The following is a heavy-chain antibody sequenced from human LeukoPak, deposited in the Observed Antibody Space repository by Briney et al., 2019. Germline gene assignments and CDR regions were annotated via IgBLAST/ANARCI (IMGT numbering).Heavy chain of an antibody. Sequence: SQTLSLTCAISGDSVSSNSAAWNWIRQSPSRGLEWLGRTYYRPKWYNDYAVSVKSRITINPDTSKNQFSLQLNSVTPEDTAVYYCASKIAVAGDDALDIWGQGTMVTVSS. D-gene: IGHD6-19*01. CDR1: GDSVSSNSAA. CDR2: TYYRPKWYN. J-gene: IGHJ3*02. V-gene: IGHV6-1*01. CDR3: ASKIAVAGDDALDI.